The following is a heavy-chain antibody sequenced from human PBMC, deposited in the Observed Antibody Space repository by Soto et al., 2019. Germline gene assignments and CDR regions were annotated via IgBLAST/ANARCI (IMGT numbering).Heavy chain of an antibody. CDR2: LWSDGNKK. J-gene: IGHJ4*02. CDR1: GFTFSNYG. Sequence: QVQLVESGGGVVQPGRSLRLSCEASGFTFSNYGLHWVRQAPDKGLEWVGGLWSDGNKKMYGDSVKGRFIISRDNSKNTMYLQMNSLRAEDTAVYYCVRGYPEVDFDFWGQGILATVSS. V-gene: IGHV3-33*01. D-gene: IGHD2-2*01. CDR3: VRGYPEVDFDF.